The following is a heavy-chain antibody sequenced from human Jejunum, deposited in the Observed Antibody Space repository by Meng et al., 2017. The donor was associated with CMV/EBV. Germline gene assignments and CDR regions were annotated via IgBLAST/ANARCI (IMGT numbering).Heavy chain of an antibody. Sequence: EVRIVDSGEGTVKPGGSLRLSCIGSGFTFSSYNMNWVRQAPGKGLEWVSSISSSSRYINYADSVKGRFTISRDNAKNSLYLQMNSLRVEDTAIYYCARDIDHWGQGTLVTVSS. V-gene: IGHV3-21*06. CDR2: ISSSSRYI. CDR3: ARDIDH. J-gene: IGHJ5*02. CDR1: GFTFSSYN.